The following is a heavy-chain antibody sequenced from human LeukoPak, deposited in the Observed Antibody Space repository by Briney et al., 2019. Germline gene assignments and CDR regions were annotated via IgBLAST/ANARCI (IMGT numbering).Heavy chain of an antibody. D-gene: IGHD3-10*01. CDR3: ARDANYYGSGSQY. Sequence: GGSLRLPCAASGFTFSSYSMNWVRQAPGKGLEWVSYISSSSSTIYYADSVKGRFTISRDNAKNSLYLQMNSLRAEDTAVYYCARDANYYGSGSQYWGQGTLVTVSS. CDR1: GFTFSSYS. CDR2: ISSSSSTI. J-gene: IGHJ4*02. V-gene: IGHV3-48*04.